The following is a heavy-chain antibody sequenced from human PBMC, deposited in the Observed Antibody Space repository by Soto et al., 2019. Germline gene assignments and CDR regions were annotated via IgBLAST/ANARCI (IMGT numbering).Heavy chain of an antibody. Sequence: NPSETLSLTCTVSGGSISSYYWSWIRQPPGKGLEWIGYIYYSGSTNYNPSLKSRVTISVDTSKNQFSLKLSSVTAADTAVYYCARGPGRRCRSDGSRQPFNFWGQGTQDTFSA. CDR2: IYYSGST. V-gene: IGHV4-59*01. CDR1: GGSISSYY. J-gene: IGHJ4*02. D-gene: IGHD2-15*01. CDR3: ARGPGRRCRSDGSRQPFNF.